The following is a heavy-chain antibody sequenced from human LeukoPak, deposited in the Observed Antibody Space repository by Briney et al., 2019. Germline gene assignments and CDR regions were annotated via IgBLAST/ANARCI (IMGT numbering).Heavy chain of an antibody. CDR3: AREGSYDAFDI. CDR1: GFTFSSYW. Sequence: GGSLRLSCAASGFTFSSYWMSWVRQAPGKGLEWVANIKQDGSEKYYVDSAKGRFTISRDNAKNSLYLQMNSLRAEDTAVYYCAREGSYDAFDIWGQGTMVTVSS. CDR2: IKQDGSEK. J-gene: IGHJ3*02. D-gene: IGHD3-10*01. V-gene: IGHV3-7*01.